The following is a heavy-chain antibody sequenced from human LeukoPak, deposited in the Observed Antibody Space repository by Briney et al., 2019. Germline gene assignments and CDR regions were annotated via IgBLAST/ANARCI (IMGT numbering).Heavy chain of an antibody. CDR2: IIPIFGTA. Sequence: SVKVSCKASGYTFTSYGISWVRQAPGQGLEWMGGIIPIFGTANYAQKFQGRVTITADESTSTAYMELSSLRSEDTAVYYCARGKRYFDSRDSYYYYYMDVWGKGTTVTISS. CDR3: ARGKRYFDSRDSYYYYYMDV. J-gene: IGHJ6*03. D-gene: IGHD3-9*01. V-gene: IGHV1-69*13. CDR1: GYTFTSYG.